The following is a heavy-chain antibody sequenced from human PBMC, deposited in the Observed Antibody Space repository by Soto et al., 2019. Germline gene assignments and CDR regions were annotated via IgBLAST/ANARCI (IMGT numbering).Heavy chain of an antibody. Sequence: ASVKVSCKASGYTFNSYDINWVRQATGQGLEWMGWMNPNSGNTGYAQKFQGRVTMTRNTSISTAYMELSSLRSEDTAVYYCARGLVVHDAFDIWGQGTMVTVSS. CDR3: ARGLVVHDAFDI. D-gene: IGHD2-8*02. V-gene: IGHV1-8*01. J-gene: IGHJ3*02. CDR1: GYTFNSYD. CDR2: MNPNSGNT.